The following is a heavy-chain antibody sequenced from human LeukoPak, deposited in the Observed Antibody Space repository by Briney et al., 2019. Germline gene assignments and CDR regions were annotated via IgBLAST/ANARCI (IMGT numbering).Heavy chain of an antibody. Sequence: ASVKVSCKASGYTFTGYYMHWVRQAPGQGLEWMGRINPNSGGTNYAQKFQGRVTMTRDTSISTAYMELSRLRSDDTAVYYCARVEYNSGYSHIYWGQGTLVTVSS. CDR2: INPNSGGT. J-gene: IGHJ4*02. CDR3: ARVEYNSGYSHIY. D-gene: IGHD5-12*01. V-gene: IGHV1-2*06. CDR1: GYTFTGYY.